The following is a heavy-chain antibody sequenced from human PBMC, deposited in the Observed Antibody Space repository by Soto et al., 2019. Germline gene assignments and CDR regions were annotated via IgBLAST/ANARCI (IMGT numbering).Heavy chain of an antibody. CDR2: VYHNGNT. V-gene: IGHV4-59*01. J-gene: IGHJ2*01. CDR1: GGSIRSYF. Sequence: PSETLSLTCSISGGSIRSYFWSWIRQAPGKPLEWIGYVYHNGNTNYSPSLKSRLTLSVDTSTNQLSLTLKSVTAADAAVYYCAVTGPAGLWGRGTLVTVSS. D-gene: IGHD2-8*02. CDR3: AVTGPAGL.